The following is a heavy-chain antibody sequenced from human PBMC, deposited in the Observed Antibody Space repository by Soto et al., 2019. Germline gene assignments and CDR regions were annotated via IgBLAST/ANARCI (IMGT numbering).Heavy chain of an antibody. J-gene: IGHJ4*02. CDR3: ARGHGIAVAEDYFDY. D-gene: IGHD6-19*01. CDR1: GGTFSSYA. CDR2: IIPIFGTA. V-gene: IGHV1-69*13. Sequence: SVKVSCKASGGTFSSYAISWVRQAPGQGLEWMGGIIPIFGTANYAQKFQGRVTITADESTSTAYVELSSLRSEDTAVYYCARGHGIAVAEDYFDYWGQGTLVTVSS.